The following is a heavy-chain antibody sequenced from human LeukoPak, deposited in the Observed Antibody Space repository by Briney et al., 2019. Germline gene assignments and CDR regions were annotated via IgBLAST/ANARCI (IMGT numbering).Heavy chain of an antibody. CDR3: TTVGYYYYYYGMDV. Sequence: GASLRLSCTASGFTFSAYGMHWVRQAPGKGLEWVGRIKSKTDGGTTDYAAPVKGRFTISRDDSKNTLYLQMNSLKTEDTAVYYCTTVGYYYYYYGMDVWGQGTTVTVSS. CDR2: IKSKTDGGTT. V-gene: IGHV3-15*01. CDR1: GFTFSAYG. D-gene: IGHD5-12*01. J-gene: IGHJ6*02.